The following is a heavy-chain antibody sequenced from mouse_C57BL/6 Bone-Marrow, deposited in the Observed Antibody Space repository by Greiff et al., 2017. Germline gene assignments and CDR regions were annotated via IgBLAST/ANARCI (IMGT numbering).Heavy chain of an antibody. CDR1: GYTFTSYW. J-gene: IGHJ2*01. V-gene: IGHV1-69*01. D-gene: IGHD2-2*01. CDR2: IDPSDSYT. Sequence: QVQLQQPGAELVMPGASVKLSCKASGYTFTSYWMHWVKQTPGQGLEWIGEIDPSDSYTNYNQKFKGKSTLTVDKSSSTAYMQLSSLTSEDSEVYYCEREGYGFHFDYWGQGTTLTVSS. CDR3: EREGYGFHFDY.